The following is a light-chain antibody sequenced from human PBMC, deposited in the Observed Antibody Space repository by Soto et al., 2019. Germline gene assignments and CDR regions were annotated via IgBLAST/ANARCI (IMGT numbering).Light chain of an antibody. Sequence: QSVLTQPASVSGSPGQSITISCTGTSSDVGGYNYVSWYQQHPGKAPKLMIFDVSQRPSGVPDRFSGSKFGSTASLTISGLQAEDEAAYYCFSYAGGYSFVFGTGTKVTVL. V-gene: IGLV2-11*01. CDR3: FSYAGGYSFV. CDR1: SSDVGGYNY. CDR2: DVS. J-gene: IGLJ1*01.